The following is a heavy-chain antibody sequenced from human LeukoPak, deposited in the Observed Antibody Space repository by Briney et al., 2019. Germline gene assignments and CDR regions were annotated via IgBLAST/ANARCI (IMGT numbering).Heavy chain of an antibody. D-gene: IGHD6-13*01. V-gene: IGHV4-59*01. CDR3: ARVRAYSSSWYSRDYGMDV. J-gene: IGHJ6*02. Sequence: SETLSLTCTVSGGSISSYYWSWTRQPPGKGLERIGYIYYSGSTNYNPSLKSRVTISVDTSKNQFSLKLSSVTAADTAVYYCARVRAYSSSWYSRDYGMDVWGQGTTVTVSS. CDR2: IYYSGST. CDR1: GGSISSYY.